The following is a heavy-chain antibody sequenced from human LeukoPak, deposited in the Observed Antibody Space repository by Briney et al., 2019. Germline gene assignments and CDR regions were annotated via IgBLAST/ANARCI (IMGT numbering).Heavy chain of an antibody. CDR2: IYTSGST. V-gene: IGHV4-61*02. J-gene: IGHJ4*02. CDR3: ARRVEADFDY. CDR1: GGSISSGSYY. Sequence: SQTLSLTCTVSGGSISSGSYYWSWIRQPAGKGLEWIGRIYTSGSTNYNPSLKSRVTISVDTSKNQFSLKLSSVTAADTAVYYCARRVEADFDYWGQGTLVTVSS.